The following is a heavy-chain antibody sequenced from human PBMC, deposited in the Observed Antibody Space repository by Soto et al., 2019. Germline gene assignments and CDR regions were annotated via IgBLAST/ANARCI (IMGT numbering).Heavy chain of an antibody. CDR3: TKDSRVTMVRGVIIPPGY. CDR1: GFTFSIYA. D-gene: IGHD3-10*01. Sequence: GGSLRLSCTASGFTFSIYAMSWVRQAPGKGLEWVAAISGSDDTTYYADSVKGRFTISRDNSKNTLYLQMNSLRAEDTAVYYCTKDSRVTMVRGVIIPPGYWGQGTLVTVSS. CDR2: ISGSDDTT. V-gene: IGHV3-23*01. J-gene: IGHJ4*02.